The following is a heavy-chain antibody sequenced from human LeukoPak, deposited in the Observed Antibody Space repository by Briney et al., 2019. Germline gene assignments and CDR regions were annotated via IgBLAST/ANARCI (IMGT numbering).Heavy chain of an antibody. CDR1: GFTFSINY. D-gene: IGHD3-10*01. V-gene: IGHV3-66*02. CDR2: IYAGGNT. Sequence: GGSLRLSCAASGFTFSINYMSWVRQAPGGGLEWVSVIYAGGNTFHADSGKGRFTISRDNSKKTVYLQMNSLRAEDTAVYYCARGRWDYGSGSYPYYFDYWGQRTLVTVSS. CDR3: ARGRWDYGSGSYPYYFDY. J-gene: IGHJ4*02.